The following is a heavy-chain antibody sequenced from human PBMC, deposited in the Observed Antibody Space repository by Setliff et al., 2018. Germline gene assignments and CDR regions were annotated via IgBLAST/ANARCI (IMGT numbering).Heavy chain of an antibody. CDR2: IYHSGST. CDR3: ARGGYSRGPPVYYFDY. J-gene: IGHJ4*02. Sequence: SETLSLTCAVSGYSISSGYYWGWIRQPPGKGLEWIGSIYHSGSTYYNPSLKSRATISVDTSKNQFSLKLSSVTAADTAVYYCARGGYSRGPPVYYFDYWGQGTLVTVS. V-gene: IGHV4-38-2*01. CDR1: GYSISSGYY. D-gene: IGHD5-12*01.